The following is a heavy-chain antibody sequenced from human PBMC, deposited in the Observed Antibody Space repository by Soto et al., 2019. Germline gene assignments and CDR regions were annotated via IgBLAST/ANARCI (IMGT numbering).Heavy chain of an antibody. J-gene: IGHJ4*02. D-gene: IGHD1-26*01. CDR2: IFYSGHL. Sequence: QVQLQESGPGLVKPSETLSLTCAVSGASFGTYYWSWIRQPPGKGLEWIGYIFYSGHLKYNPSLRGRVTMSVEPAKNQVSLRLTSVTAADTAVYDCERGGGGYRLDYWGQGTLVTVSS. V-gene: IGHV4-59*01. CDR3: ERGGGGYRLDY. CDR1: GASFGTYY.